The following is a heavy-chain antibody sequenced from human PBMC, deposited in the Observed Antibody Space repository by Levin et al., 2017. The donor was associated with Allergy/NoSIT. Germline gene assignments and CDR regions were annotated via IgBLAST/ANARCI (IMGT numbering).Heavy chain of an antibody. J-gene: IGHJ4*02. CDR3: ANNFDY. V-gene: IGHV3-33*06. Sequence: GESLKISCAASGFTFSNYGMHWVRQAPGKGLEWVAVIWYDGSNQDYADSVKGRFTISRDNSKNTLYLHMNSLRVEDTAVYYCANNFDYWGQGTLVTVSS. CDR2: IWYDGSNQ. CDR1: GFTFSNYG.